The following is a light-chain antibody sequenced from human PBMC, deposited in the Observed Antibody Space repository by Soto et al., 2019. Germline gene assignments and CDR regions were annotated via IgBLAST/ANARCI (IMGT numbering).Light chain of an antibody. J-gene: IGLJ1*01. V-gene: IGLV2-8*01. Sequence: QSVLTQPPSASGSLGQSVTISCTGTASDVGVYNYVSWYQQHPGKAPKLMIYEVTKRPSGVPDRFSGSKSGNTASLTVSGLQAGDEADYYCSSYASSSTLYVFGTGTKVTVL. CDR1: ASDVGVYNY. CDR2: EVT. CDR3: SSYASSSTLYV.